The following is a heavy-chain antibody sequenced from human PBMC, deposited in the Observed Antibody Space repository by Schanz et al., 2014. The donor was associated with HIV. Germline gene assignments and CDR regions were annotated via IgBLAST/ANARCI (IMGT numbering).Heavy chain of an antibody. CDR2: ISSGGGST. CDR3: AKVKYYDTSGYYGGAFDI. Sequence: EVQLLESGGGLVQPGGSLRLSCAASGFTFSSYAMSWVRQAPGKGLEWVSAISSGGGSTYYADSVKGRFTISRDNSKNTLYLQMNSLRAEDTAVYYCAKVKYYDTSGYYGGAFDIWGQGTMVTVSS. J-gene: IGHJ3*02. V-gene: IGHV3-23*01. CDR1: GFTFSSYA. D-gene: IGHD3-22*01.